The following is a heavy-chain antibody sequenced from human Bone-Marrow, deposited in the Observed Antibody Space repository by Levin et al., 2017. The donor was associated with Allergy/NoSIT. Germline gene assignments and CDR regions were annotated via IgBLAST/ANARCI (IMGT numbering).Heavy chain of an antibody. Sequence: SETLSLTCTVSGGSIGSGVYYWTWIRQSPGKGLEWMGYIDSSGNSYYNPSLESRLSISLDTPANQFSLKLTSMTAADTAVYYCARDAGNYYYSYSMDVWGQGTTVTVSS. J-gene: IGHJ6*02. V-gene: IGHV4-30-4*01. CDR3: ARDAGNYYYSYSMDV. CDR2: IDSSGNS. D-gene: IGHD6-13*01. CDR1: GGSIGSGVYY.